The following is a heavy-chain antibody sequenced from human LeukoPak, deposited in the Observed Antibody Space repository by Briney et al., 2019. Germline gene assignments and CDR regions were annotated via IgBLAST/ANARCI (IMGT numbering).Heavy chain of an antibody. CDR2: FYTSGST. CDR1: GGSISNYY. D-gene: IGHD2-15*01. CDR3: ARTTEGYCRGRSCYSYYYYMDV. J-gene: IGHJ6*03. V-gene: IGHV4-4*07. Sequence: SETLSLTCTVSGGSISNYYWSWIRQPAGKGLEWIGRFYTSGSTIYNPSLKSRVTMSVDTSKNQFSLKLSSVTAADTAVYYCARTTEGYCRGRSCYSYYYYMDVWGKGTTVTVSS.